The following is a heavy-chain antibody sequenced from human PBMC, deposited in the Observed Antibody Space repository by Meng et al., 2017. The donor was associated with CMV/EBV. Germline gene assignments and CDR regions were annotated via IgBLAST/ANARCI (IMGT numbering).Heavy chain of an antibody. CDR2: IYWNDDK. V-gene: IGHV2-5*01. CDR3: AHRRLPAAIQDNWFDP. Sequence: SGPTLVKPTQTLTLTCTFSGFSPSTSGVGVGWIRQPPGKALEWLALIYWNDDKRYSPSLKSRLTITKDTSKNQVVLTMTNMDPVDTATYYCAHRRLPAAIQDNWFDPWGQGTLVTVSS. CDR1: GFSPSTSGVG. D-gene: IGHD2-2*02. J-gene: IGHJ5*02.